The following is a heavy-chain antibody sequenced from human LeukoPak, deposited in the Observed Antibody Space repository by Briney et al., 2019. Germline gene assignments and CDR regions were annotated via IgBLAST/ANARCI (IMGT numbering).Heavy chain of an antibody. D-gene: IGHD3-10*02. V-gene: IGHV3-20*04. Sequence: GGSLRLSCATPGFTFVAYGMSWARQAPGKGLEWVSAIDWNGGSTGYANSEKGRFTISRDNAKNNLYLQMNSQRAEDTAVYYCAELGITMIGGVWGKGTTVTISS. CDR3: AELGITMIGGV. J-gene: IGHJ6*03. CDR1: GFTFVAYG. CDR2: IDWNGGST.